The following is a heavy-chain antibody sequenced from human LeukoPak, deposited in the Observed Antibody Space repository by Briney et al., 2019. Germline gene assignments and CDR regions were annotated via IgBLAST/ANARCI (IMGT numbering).Heavy chain of an antibody. CDR3: AREVGYSSGFFLYYFDY. Sequence: ASVKVSCKAPGYTFTSYGISWVRQAPGQGLEWMGWISAYNGNTNYAQKLQGRVTMTTDTSTSTAYMELRSLRSDDTAVYYCAREVGYSSGFFLYYFDYWGQGTLVTVSS. J-gene: IGHJ4*02. V-gene: IGHV1-18*01. D-gene: IGHD6-19*01. CDR2: ISAYNGNT. CDR1: GYTFTSYG.